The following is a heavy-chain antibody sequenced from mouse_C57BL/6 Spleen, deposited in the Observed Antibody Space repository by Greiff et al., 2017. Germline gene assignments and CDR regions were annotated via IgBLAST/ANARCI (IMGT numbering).Heavy chain of an antibody. CDR3: TRGNFYYGDGYYFDY. CDR2: IDPETGGT. V-gene: IGHV1-15*01. CDR1: GYTFTDYE. D-gene: IGHD2-13*01. J-gene: IGHJ2*01. Sequence: QVQLQQSGAELVRPGASVTLSCKASGYTFTDYEMHWVKQTPVHGLEWIGAIDPETGGTAYNQKFKGKAILTADKSSSTAYMELRSLTSEDSAVYYCTRGNFYYGDGYYFDYWGQGTTLTVSS.